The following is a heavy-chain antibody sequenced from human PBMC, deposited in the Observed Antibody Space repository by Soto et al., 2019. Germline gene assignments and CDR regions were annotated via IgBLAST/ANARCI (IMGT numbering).Heavy chain of an antibody. CDR3: ARIVTMVRGVIGWLDP. Sequence: AWETLSLTCAVSGGSISSSNWWSWVRQPPGKGLEWIGEIYHSGSTNYNPSLKSRVTISVDKSKNQFSLRLSSVTAADTAVYYCARIVTMVRGVIGWLDPWGQGTMVTVYS. V-gene: IGHV4-4*02. CDR2: IYHSGST. D-gene: IGHD3-10*01. CDR1: GGSISSSNW. J-gene: IGHJ5*02.